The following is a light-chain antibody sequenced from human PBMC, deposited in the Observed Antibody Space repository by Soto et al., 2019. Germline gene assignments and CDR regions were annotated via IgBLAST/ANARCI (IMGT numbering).Light chain of an antibody. J-gene: IGKJ1*01. CDR1: QSISSW. V-gene: IGKV1-5*03. CDR2: KAS. Sequence: DIQMNPPPSTLSASVGDRVPITCRASQSISSWLAWYQQKPGKAPKLLIYKASSLESGVPSRFSGSGSGTEFTLTISSLQPDDFATYYCQQYNSYWTFGQRTKVDIK. CDR3: QQYNSYWT.